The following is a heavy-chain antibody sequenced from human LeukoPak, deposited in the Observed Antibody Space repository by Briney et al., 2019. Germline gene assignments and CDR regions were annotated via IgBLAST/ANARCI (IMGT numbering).Heavy chain of an antibody. J-gene: IGHJ4*02. CDR2: ISSSSSYI. CDR3: ARGPYMVRGVISPYFDY. CDR1: GFTFSSYS. Sequence: KPGGSLRLSCAASGFTFSSYSMNWGRPAPGKGLEWVSSISSSSSYIYYADSVKGRFTISRDNAKNSLYLQMNSLRAEDTAVYYCARGPYMVRGVISPYFDYWGQGTLVTVSS. V-gene: IGHV3-21*01. D-gene: IGHD3-10*01.